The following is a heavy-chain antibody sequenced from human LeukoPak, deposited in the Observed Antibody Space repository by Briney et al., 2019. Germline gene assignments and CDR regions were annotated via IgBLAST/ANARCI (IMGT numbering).Heavy chain of an antibody. J-gene: IGHJ4*02. CDR3: AKGSYYDSSGSFYFDY. Sequence: GGSLRLSCAASGFTFSSYSMNWVRQAPGKGLEWVSGISGSGDNTYYADSVKGRFTISRDNSKNTLYVQVNSLGTEDTAASYCAKGSYYDSSGSFYFDYWGQGTLVTVSS. V-gene: IGHV3-23*01. CDR2: ISGSGDNT. D-gene: IGHD3-22*01. CDR1: GFTFSSYS.